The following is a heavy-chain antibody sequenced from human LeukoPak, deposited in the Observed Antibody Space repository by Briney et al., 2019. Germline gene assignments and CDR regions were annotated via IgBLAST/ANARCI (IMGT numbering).Heavy chain of an antibody. CDR1: GGSISGHY. Sequence: PSETLSLTCTVSGGSISGHYWTWLRQPPGKGLEWIGQIHYSGRPDYNPSLKSRVTISVDTSKNQLSLKGTSVTGADTAVYYCARFGVDYDMDVWGQGTTVTVSS. J-gene: IGHJ6*02. CDR3: ARFGVDYDMDV. V-gene: IGHV4-59*11. D-gene: IGHD3-16*01. CDR2: IHYSGRP.